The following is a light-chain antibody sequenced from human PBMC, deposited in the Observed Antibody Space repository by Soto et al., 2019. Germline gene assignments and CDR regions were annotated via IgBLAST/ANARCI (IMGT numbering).Light chain of an antibody. J-gene: IGKJ2*01. Sequence: EIVMTQSPATLPVSPGERATLSCRASQSVNSNLAWYQQKPGQAPSLLIYGASTRATGVPARFSGSGSGTEFTLTISSLQSEDFAVYYCQQYNNWPPYTFGQGTKLEIK. CDR3: QQYNNWPPYT. CDR1: QSVNSN. V-gene: IGKV3-15*01. CDR2: GAS.